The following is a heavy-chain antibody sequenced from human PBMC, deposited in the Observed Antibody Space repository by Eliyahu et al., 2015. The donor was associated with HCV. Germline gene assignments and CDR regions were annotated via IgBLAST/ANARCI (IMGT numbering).Heavy chain of an antibody. Sequence: DVQLVESGGGLIQPGGSLRLSCAASGFTVSSNYMSWVRQAPGKGLEWVSVIYSGGSTYYADSVKGRFTISRDNSKNTLYLQMNSLRAEDTAVYYCARLLAVAGTGSFDYWGQGTLVTVSS. J-gene: IGHJ4*02. CDR3: ARLLAVAGTGSFDY. CDR1: GFTVSSNY. V-gene: IGHV3-53*01. D-gene: IGHD6-19*01. CDR2: IYSGGST.